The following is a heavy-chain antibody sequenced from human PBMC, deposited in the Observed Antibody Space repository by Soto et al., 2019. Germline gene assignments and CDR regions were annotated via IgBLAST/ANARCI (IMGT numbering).Heavy chain of an antibody. J-gene: IGHJ4*02. Sequence: ASVKVSCKASGYTFTSYAMHWVRQAPGQRLEWLGWINAGNGNTKYSQKFQGRVTITRDTSASTAYMELSSLRSEDTAVYYCAGDYWSAGLMVSKFDYWGQGTLVPVSS. CDR1: GYTFTSYA. D-gene: IGHD3-10*01. V-gene: IGHV1-3*01. CDR2: INAGNGNT. CDR3: AGDYWSAGLMVSKFDY.